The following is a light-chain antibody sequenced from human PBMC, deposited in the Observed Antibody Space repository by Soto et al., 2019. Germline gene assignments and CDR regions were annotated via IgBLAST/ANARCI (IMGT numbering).Light chain of an antibody. CDR3: QQYNSWPLT. CDR1: QSVSTN. V-gene: IGKV3-15*01. J-gene: IGKJ4*01. CDR2: DAS. Sequence: EIVLTQSPGTLSLSPGQRATLSCRASQSVSTNLAWYQQKPGQTPRLLIYDASIRATSGPANFSGSGSGTEFTLTIGSLQSEDFAVYYCQQYNSWPLTFGGGTKVDIK.